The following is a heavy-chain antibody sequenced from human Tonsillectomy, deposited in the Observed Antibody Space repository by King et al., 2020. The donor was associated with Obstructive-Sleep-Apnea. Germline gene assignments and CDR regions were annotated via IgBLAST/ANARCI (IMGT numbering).Heavy chain of an antibody. V-gene: IGHV4-34*01. Sequence: VQLQQWGAGLLKPSETLSLTCAVYGGSFSGYYWTWIRQPPGEGLEWIGEINHSGSTDYNPSLKSRVTISVDTSKHQFSLKLTSVTAAYTAIYYCARFVRRAARLESPYYGMDVWGQGTTVTVSS. CDR3: ARFVRRAARLESPYYGMDV. CDR1: GGSFSGYY. D-gene: IGHD6-6*01. CDR2: INHSGST. J-gene: IGHJ6*02.